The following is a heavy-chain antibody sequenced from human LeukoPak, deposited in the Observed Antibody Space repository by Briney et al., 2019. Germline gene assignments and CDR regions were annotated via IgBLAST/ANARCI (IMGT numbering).Heavy chain of an antibody. Sequence: GGSLRLSCAASGFTFSSSAMNWVRQAPGKGLEWVSAISSSGGSTHYADSVKGRFTISRDNSKNTLYLQMNSLRAEDTAVYYCATASGSPADAFDIWGQGTMVTVSS. J-gene: IGHJ3*02. D-gene: IGHD3-10*01. CDR2: ISSSGGST. V-gene: IGHV3-23*01. CDR3: ATASGSPADAFDI. CDR1: GFTFSSSA.